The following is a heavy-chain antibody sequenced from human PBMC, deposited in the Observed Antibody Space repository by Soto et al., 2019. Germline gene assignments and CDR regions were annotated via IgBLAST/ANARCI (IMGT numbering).Heavy chain of an antibody. CDR1: GASTVSHYH. CDR2: IFNSGTT. D-gene: IGHD1-26*01. Sequence: SQTLSLTCSVSGASTVSHYHWTWIRQPPGKGLEWMGYIFNSGTTFYNPSLTSRLSISMDTSGNHFSLELRSVTAADTAVYYCALALGPTTGLDYWGQGTLVTVSS. CDR3: ALALGPTTGLDY. J-gene: IGHJ4*02. V-gene: IGHV4-31*02.